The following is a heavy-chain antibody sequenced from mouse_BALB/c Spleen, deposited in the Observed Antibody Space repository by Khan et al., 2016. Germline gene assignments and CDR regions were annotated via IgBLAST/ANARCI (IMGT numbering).Heavy chain of an antibody. CDR3: ARRGTTMDY. J-gene: IGHJ4*01. D-gene: IGHD2-14*01. CDR2: ILPGSGSS. V-gene: IGHV1-9*01. Sequence: QIQLVQSGAELMKPGASVKISCKTTGYTFSSYWIEWVKQRPGHGLEWIGEILPGSGSSNYNEKFKDKATFTADTSSNTAYMQLSSLTSEDSAVDYCARRGTTMDYWGQGTSVTVSS. CDR1: GYTFSSYW.